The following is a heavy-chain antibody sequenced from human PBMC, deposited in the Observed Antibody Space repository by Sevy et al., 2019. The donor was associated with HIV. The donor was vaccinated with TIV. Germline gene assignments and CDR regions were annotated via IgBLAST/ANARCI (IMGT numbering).Heavy chain of an antibody. CDR2: ISWDGGST. V-gene: IGHV3-43D*03. J-gene: IGHJ6*02. CDR1: GFTFDDYA. D-gene: IGHD6-13*01. CDR3: AKRYRTAVAGDYYYSGMDV. Sequence: GGSLRLSCAVSGFTFDDYAMHWVRQAPGKGLEWVSLISWDGGSTYYADSVKGRFTISRYNSKNSLYLQMNSLRAEDTALYYCAKRYRTAVAGDYYYSGMDVWCQGTTVTVSS.